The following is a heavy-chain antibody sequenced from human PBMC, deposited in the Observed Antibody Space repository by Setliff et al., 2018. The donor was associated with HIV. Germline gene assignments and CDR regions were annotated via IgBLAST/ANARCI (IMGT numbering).Heavy chain of an antibody. Sequence: PSETLSLTCTVSGGSISSANYYWSWSRQPPGKGLEWSGYIYYNGNAYYYNPSLKSRTTISLDTSMNQFSLKLTSVTAADTAVYYCAREVDVVTTSDAFDIWGQGTMVTVSS. CDR1: GGSISSANYY. J-gene: IGHJ3*02. D-gene: IGHD2-21*02. V-gene: IGHV4-30-4*08. CDR3: AREVDVVTTSDAFDI. CDR2: IYYNGNAY.